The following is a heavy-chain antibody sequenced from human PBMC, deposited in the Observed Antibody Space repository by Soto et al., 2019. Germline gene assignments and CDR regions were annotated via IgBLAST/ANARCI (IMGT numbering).Heavy chain of an antibody. V-gene: IGHV4-31*03. D-gene: IGHD6-6*01. J-gene: IGHJ6*02. Sequence: QVQLQESGPGLVKPSQTLSLTCTVSGGSISSGGYFWSWIRQHPGKGLGCIGFIYNSGSTYYNPSLKSRVTISGDTSKNQFSLKLSSVTAADTAVYYCAREGAAPYYYYGMDVWGQGTTVTVSS. CDR1: GGSISSGGYF. CDR3: AREGAAPYYYYGMDV. CDR2: IYNSGST.